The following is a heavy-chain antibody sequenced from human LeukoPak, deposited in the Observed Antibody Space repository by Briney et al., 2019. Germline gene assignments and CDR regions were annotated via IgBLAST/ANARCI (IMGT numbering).Heavy chain of an antibody. Sequence: SETLSLTCTVSGGSITSSSYYWGWIRQPPGKGLEWIGIIYFSGSTYCNPSLKSRVTISVDTSKNQFSLKLSSVTAADTAVYYCARRRFGDSALDYWGRGTMVSVSS. CDR2: IYFSGST. CDR1: GGSITSSSYY. D-gene: IGHD3-16*01. CDR3: ARRRFGDSALDY. V-gene: IGHV4-39*01. J-gene: IGHJ4*02.